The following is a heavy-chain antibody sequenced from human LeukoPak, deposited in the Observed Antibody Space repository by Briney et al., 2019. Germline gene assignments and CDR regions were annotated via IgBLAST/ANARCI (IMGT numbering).Heavy chain of an antibody. CDR1: GYTFTSYY. V-gene: IGHV1-46*01. CDR2: INPSGGST. J-gene: IGHJ4*02. D-gene: IGHD2-2*01. Sequence: ASVKVSCKASGYTFTSYYMHWVRQAPGQGLEWMGIINPSGGSTTYAQKFQGRVTMTRDTSTSTVYMELSSLRSEDTAVYYCARDGPPGYCSSTSCPLDYWGQGTLVTVSS. CDR3: ARDGPPGYCSSTSCPLDY.